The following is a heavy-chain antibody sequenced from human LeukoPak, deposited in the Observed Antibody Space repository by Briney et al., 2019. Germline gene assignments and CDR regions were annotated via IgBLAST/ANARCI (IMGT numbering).Heavy chain of an antibody. D-gene: IGHD5-24*01. CDR1: GFTFSNFG. V-gene: IGHV3-30-3*01. CDR3: ARDKYGYNTPIDY. Sequence: GGSLRLSCAASGFTFSNFGMYWVRQAPGKGLEWVAVISYDGSNKYHADSVKGRFTISRDNSKNTLSLQMDSLRLEDTAVYYCARDKYGYNTPIDYWGQGTLVTVSS. J-gene: IGHJ4*02. CDR2: ISYDGSNK.